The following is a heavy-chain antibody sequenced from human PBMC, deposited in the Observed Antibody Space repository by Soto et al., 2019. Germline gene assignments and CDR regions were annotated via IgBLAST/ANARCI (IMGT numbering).Heavy chain of an antibody. Sequence: AGGSLRLSCAASGFTFDDYAMHWVRQAPGKGLEWVSGISWNSGSIGYADSVKGRFTISRDNAKNSLYLQMNSLRAEDTALYYCAKSLTYYYDSNGYYYGQHWGQGTLVTVSS. CDR3: AKSLTYYYDSNGYYYGQH. D-gene: IGHD3-22*01. CDR2: ISWNSGSI. CDR1: GFTFDDYA. V-gene: IGHV3-9*01. J-gene: IGHJ1*01.